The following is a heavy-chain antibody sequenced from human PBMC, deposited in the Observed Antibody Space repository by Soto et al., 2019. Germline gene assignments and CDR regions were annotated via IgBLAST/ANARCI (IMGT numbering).Heavy chain of an antibody. V-gene: IGHV1-69*13. CDR2: IIPIFGTA. CDR3: AKEECSGGSCYRYYYYGMDV. D-gene: IGHD2-15*01. J-gene: IGHJ6*02. Sequence: ASVKVSCKASGGTFSSYAISWVRQAPGQGLEWMGGIIPIFGTANYAQKFQGRVTITADESTSTAYMELSSLRSEDTAVYYCAKEECSGGSCYRYYYYGMDVWGQGTTVTVSS. CDR1: GGTFSSYA.